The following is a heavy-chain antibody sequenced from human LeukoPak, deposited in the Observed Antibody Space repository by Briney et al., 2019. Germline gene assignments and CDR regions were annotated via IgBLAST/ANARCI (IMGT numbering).Heavy chain of an antibody. CDR1: GGSISSGDYY. V-gene: IGHV4-30-4*01. Sequence: SETLSLTCTVSGGSISSGDYYWSWIRQPPGKGLEWIGYIYYSGSTYYNPSLKSRVTISVDTSKNRFSLKLSSVTAADTAVYYCARAYYYDSSGYYGLNAFDIWGQGTMVTVSS. CDR2: IYYSGST. D-gene: IGHD3-22*01. CDR3: ARAYYYDSSGYYGLNAFDI. J-gene: IGHJ3*02.